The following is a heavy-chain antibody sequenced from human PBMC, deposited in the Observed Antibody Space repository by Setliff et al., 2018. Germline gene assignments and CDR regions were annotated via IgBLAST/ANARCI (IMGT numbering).Heavy chain of an antibody. D-gene: IGHD6-13*01. V-gene: IGHV3-33*08. J-gene: IGHJ4*02. CDR2: IWDDGGNK. CDR1: GFTFSSYR. Sequence: GGSLRLSCAASGFTFSSYRMHWVRQAPGKGLEWVAVIWDDGGNKYHADSVKGRFTISRDNSKNTVYLQMNNLRADDTAIYYCTKGGSWSDYWGQGALVTVSS. CDR3: TKGGSWSDY.